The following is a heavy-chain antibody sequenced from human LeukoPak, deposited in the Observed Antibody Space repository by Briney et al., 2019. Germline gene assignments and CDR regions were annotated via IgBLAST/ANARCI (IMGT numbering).Heavy chain of an antibody. CDR3: ARFHIAVAGTLGYSGSYYGLDY. D-gene: IGHD1-26*01. CDR2: INHSGST. J-gene: IGHJ4*02. CDR1: GGSFSGYY. Sequence: SETLSLTCAVYGGSFSGYYWSWIRQPPGKGLEWIGEINHSGSTNYNPSLKSRVTISVDKSMNQFSLKLSSVTAADTAVYYCARFHIAVAGTLGYSGSYYGLDYWGQGTLVTVSS. V-gene: IGHV4-34*01.